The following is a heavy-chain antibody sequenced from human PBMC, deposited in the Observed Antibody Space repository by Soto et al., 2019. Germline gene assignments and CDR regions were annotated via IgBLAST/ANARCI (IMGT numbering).Heavy chain of an antibody. CDR3: VRERVVVPDTFFYYYALDV. D-gene: IGHD2-21*02. CDR1: GFSISTYW. CDR2: IKQDAGEK. J-gene: IGHJ6*02. Sequence: EVQLVESGGGLVPPGGSLRLSCVASGFSISTYWMSWVRQAPGKGLEWVANIKQDAGEKFYVDSVKGRFTISRDNANNSLFLQMNSLRAEDTAMYYCVRERVVVPDTFFYYYALDVWGQGTTVTVSS. V-gene: IGHV3-7*04.